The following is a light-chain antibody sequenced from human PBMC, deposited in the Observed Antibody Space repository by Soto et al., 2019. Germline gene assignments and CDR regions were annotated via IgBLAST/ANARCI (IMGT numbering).Light chain of an antibody. J-gene: IGLJ2*01. CDR2: GNS. CDR3: QSYDSSLSGVV. CDR1: SSNIGAGYD. V-gene: IGLV1-40*01. Sequence: QSMLTQPPSVSGALGQRVTISCTGSSSNIGAGYDVHWYQQLPGTAPKLLIYGNSNRPSGVPDRFSGSKSGTSASLAITGLQAEDEADYYCQSYDSSLSGVVFGGGTKLTVL.